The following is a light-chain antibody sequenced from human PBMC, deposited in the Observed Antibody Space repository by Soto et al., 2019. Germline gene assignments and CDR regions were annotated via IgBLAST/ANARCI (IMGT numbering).Light chain of an antibody. CDR2: GAS. V-gene: IGKV3-20*01. Sequence: GLTQPPGTVSLSPGERATLSCRASQSVSSSYLAWYQQKPGQAPRLLIYGASSRATGIPDRFSGSGSGTDFTLTISRLEPEDFAVYYCQQYGSSPPITSGQGTRLENK. CDR1: QSVSSSY. CDR3: QQYGSSPPIT. J-gene: IGKJ5*01.